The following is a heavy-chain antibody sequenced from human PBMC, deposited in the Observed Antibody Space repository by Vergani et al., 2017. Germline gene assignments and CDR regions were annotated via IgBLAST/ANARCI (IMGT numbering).Heavy chain of an antibody. V-gene: IGHV3-48*03. Sequence: EVQLVESGGGLVQPGGSLRLSCAASGFTFSSYEMNWVRQAPGKGLEWVSYISSSGSTIYDADSVKGRFTISRVNAKNSLYLQMNSLRAEDTAVYYCARDPLGVGYDFDYWGQGTLVTVSS. CDR1: GFTFSSYE. J-gene: IGHJ4*02. D-gene: IGHD3-16*01. CDR3: ARDPLGVGYDFDY. CDR2: ISSSGSTI.